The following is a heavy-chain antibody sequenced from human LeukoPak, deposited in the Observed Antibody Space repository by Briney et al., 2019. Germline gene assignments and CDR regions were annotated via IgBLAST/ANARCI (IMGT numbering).Heavy chain of an antibody. J-gene: IGHJ4*02. CDR2: IYSGGNT. V-gene: IGHV3-66*01. Sequence: GGSLRLSCAASGFTFSSYAMSWVRQPPGKGLEWVSVIYSGGNTFYPDSVKGRFTISRDSSKNTVYLQMTSLRAEDTAVYYCARAVLGYSWVYDYWGQGTLVTVSS. CDR3: ARAVLGYSWVYDY. D-gene: IGHD5-18*01. CDR1: GFTFSSYA.